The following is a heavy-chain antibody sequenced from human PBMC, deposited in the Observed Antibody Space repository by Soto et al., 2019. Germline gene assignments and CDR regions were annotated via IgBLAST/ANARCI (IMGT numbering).Heavy chain of an antibody. V-gene: IGHV3-53*01. Sequence: GGSLRLSCAASGFTVSSNYMSWVRQAPGKGLERVSVIYSGGSTYYADSVRGRFTISRGNSKNTLYLQMKSLRAEDTAVYYCARDPPATRHGMDVWGQGTTVTVSS. CDR3: ARDPPATRHGMDV. CDR2: IYSGGST. CDR1: GFTVSSNY. J-gene: IGHJ6*02.